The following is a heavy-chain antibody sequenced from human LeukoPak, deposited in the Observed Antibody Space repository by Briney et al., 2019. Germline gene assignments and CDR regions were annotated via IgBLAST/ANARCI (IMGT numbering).Heavy chain of an antibody. J-gene: IGHJ4*02. CDR1: GFTFSKAW. V-gene: IGHV3-15*01. Sequence: GGSLRLSCAASGFTFSKAWMSWVRQATGKGLKWLGSIKSNADGGTTDYAAPVQGRITISRDDSQNTLYLQLDSLKAEDTAVYYCSTYRWQHDSSGYAYWGQGTLVAVS. D-gene: IGHD3-22*01. CDR3: STYRWQHDSSGYAY. CDR2: IKSNADGGTT.